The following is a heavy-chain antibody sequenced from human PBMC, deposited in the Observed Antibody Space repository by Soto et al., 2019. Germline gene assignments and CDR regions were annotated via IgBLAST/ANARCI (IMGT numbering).Heavy chain of an antibody. CDR2: ISTYNGKT. V-gene: IGHV1-18*01. CDR3: ARQVDSTMVPEY. J-gene: IGHJ4*02. D-gene: IGHD5-18*01. Sequence: ASVKVSCKASGYTFTSYGIHWVRQAPLQVLEWMVCISTYNGKTTNAQNLQGRVTMTTDTSTTTAYMELMSLRSDDTAVYYCARQVDSTMVPEYWGQGTLVTVSS. CDR1: GYTFTSYG.